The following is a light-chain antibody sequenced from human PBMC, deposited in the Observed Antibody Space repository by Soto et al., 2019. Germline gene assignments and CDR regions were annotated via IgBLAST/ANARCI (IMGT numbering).Light chain of an antibody. CDR2: EGS. V-gene: IGLV2-23*01. Sequence: QSALTQPASVSGSPGQSITISCTGTSSDVGSYNLVSWYQQHPGKAPKLMIYEGSKRPSGVSNRFSGSKSGNTASLTVSALQAEDEANYYCSSYAVSDTMIFGGGTKLTVL. J-gene: IGLJ2*01. CDR1: SSDVGSYNL. CDR3: SSYAVSDTMI.